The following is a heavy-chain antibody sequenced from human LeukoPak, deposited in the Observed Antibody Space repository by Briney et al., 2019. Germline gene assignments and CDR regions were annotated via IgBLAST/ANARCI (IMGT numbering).Heavy chain of an antibody. CDR2: IYHSGST. J-gene: IGHJ5*02. D-gene: IGHD2-2*02. Sequence: SQTLSLTXAVSGYSISSGYYWGWIRQPPGKGLEWIGSIYHSGSTYYNPSLKRRVTISVDTSKNQFSLKLSSVTAADPAVYYCASTPDAPYCSSTSCYTFRFDPWGQGTLVTVSS. CDR3: ASTPDAPYCSSTSCYTFRFDP. CDR1: GYSISSGYY. V-gene: IGHV4-38-2*01.